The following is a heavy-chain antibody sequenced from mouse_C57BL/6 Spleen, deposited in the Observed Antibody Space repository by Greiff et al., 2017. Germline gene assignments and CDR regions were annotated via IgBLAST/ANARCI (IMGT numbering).Heavy chain of an antibody. CDR3: ARIFSRGYFDV. D-gene: IGHD1-1*01. Sequence: VQLQQSGPGLVKPSQSLSLTCSVTGYSITSGYYWNWIRQFPGNKLEWMGYISYDGSNNYNPSLKNRISITRDTSKNQFFLKLNSVTTEDTATYYCARIFSRGYFDVWGTGTTVTVSS. V-gene: IGHV3-6*01. CDR2: ISYDGSN. CDR1: GYSITSGYY. J-gene: IGHJ1*03.